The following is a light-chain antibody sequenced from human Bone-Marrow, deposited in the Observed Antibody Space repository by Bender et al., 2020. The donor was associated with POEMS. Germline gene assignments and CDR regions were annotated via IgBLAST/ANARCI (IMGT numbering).Light chain of an antibody. V-gene: IGLV2-11*01. CDR1: TSDVGRYKY. CDR2: DVD. J-gene: IGLJ2*01. Sequence: QAALAQPRSVSWSPGQSVIVSCTGTTSDVGRYKYVSWHQQHPGKVPKLIIYDVDKRPSGVPDRFSGSKSGNTASLTISGLQGEDEADYYCSSDAGSYHVVFGGGTKVTVL. CDR3: SSDAGSYHVV.